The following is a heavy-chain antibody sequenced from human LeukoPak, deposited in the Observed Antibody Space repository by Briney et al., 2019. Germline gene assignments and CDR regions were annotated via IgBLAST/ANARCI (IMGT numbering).Heavy chain of an antibody. CDR1: GYSFTGYY. V-gene: IGHV1-2*02. CDR3: ARGYFCVSGSYHFDY. J-gene: IGHJ4*02. Sequence: ASVKVSCKASGYSFTGYYMHWVRQAPGQGLEWMGWISPDSGGTDSAQKFQGRVTMTRDTSISTAYMELNRLRSDDTAVYYCARGYFCVSGSYHFDYWGRGTLVTVSS. CDR2: ISPDSGGT. D-gene: IGHD3-10*01.